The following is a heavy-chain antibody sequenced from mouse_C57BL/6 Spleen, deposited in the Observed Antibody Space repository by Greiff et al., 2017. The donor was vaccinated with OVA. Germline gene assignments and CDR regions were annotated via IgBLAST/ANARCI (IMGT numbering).Heavy chain of an antibody. CDR2: IDPANGNT. CDR3: AKDSSGYVNSAMDY. D-gene: IGHD3-2*02. J-gene: IGHJ4*01. CDR1: GFNIKNTY. V-gene: IGHV14-3*01. Sequence: VQLKQSVAELVRPGASVKLSCTASGFNIKNTYMHWVKQRPEQGLEWIGRIDPANGNTKYAPKFQGKATITADTSSNTSYLQLSSLTSEDTAIYYCAKDSSGYVNSAMDYWGQGTSVTVSS.